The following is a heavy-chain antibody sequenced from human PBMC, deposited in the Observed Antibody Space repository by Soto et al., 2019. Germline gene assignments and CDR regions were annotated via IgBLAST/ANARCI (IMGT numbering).Heavy chain of an antibody. V-gene: IGHV3-9*01. J-gene: IGHJ4*02. Sequence: VRLSCAASGFTFDHYAMHWVRQAPGKGLEWVSGISGNSGSIGYANSVKGRFTISRDNAKNSLYLQMNSLRAEDTALYYCAKGGVNYYGSWGWDYWGQGTPVTVSS. D-gene: IGHD3-10*01. CDR2: ISGNSGSI. CDR1: GFTFDHYA. CDR3: AKGGVNYYGSWGWDY.